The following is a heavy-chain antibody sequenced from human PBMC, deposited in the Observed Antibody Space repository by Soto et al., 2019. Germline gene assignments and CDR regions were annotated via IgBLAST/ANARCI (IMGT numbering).Heavy chain of an antibody. V-gene: IGHV4-30-2*01. CDR3: ASQGPFGAFDI. D-gene: IGHD3-10*01. Sequence: PSETLSLTCAVSGGSISSGGYSWSWIRQPPGKGLEWIGYIYHSGSTYYNPSLKSRVTISVDRSKNQFSLKLSFVTAADTAVYYCASQGPFGAFDIWGQGTMVTVSS. J-gene: IGHJ3*02. CDR2: IYHSGST. CDR1: GGSISSGGYS.